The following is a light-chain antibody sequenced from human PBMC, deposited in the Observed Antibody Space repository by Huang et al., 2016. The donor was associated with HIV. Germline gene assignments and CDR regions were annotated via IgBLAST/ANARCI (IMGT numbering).Light chain of an antibody. CDR2: GAF. CDR3: QQYNNWPPGT. CDR1: QTVSRN. V-gene: IGKV3-15*01. J-gene: IGKJ2*01. Sequence: EIVMTQSPATRSVSPGERVTLSCRASQTVSRNLAWYQQKPGRAPRLLIYGAFTRATGISARFTGSGSGTEFTLTISSLQSEDFAVYYCQQYNNWPPGTFGQGTKLE.